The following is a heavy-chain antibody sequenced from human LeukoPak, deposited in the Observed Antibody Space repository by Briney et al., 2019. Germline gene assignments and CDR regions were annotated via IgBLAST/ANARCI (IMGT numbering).Heavy chain of an antibody. CDR3: ARGPWGLTVTTANWFDP. J-gene: IGHJ5*02. CDR1: GFTFSSYS. V-gene: IGHV3-48*01. CDR2: ISSSGSSI. Sequence: RRSLRLSRAASGFTFSSYSMNRVRQAPGKRLECVSYISSSGSSIYYADSVKGRFTISRDNAKNSLYLQMNGLRAEDTAAYYCARGPWGLTVTTANWFDPWGQGTLVTVSS. D-gene: IGHD4-11*01.